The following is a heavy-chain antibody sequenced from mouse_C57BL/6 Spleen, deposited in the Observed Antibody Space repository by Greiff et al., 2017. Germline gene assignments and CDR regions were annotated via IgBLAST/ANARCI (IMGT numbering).Heavy chain of an antibody. CDR3: ATYSYWYFDV. J-gene: IGHJ1*03. CDR1: GYTFTSYT. Sequence: VKLQESGAELARPGASVKMSCKASGYTFTSYTMHWVKQRPGQGLAWIGYINPSSGYTKYNQKFKDKATLTAAKSSSTASMQLSSLTSEDSAVYYCATYSYWYFDVWGTGTTVTVSS. V-gene: IGHV1-4*01. CDR2: INPSSGYT. D-gene: IGHD2-10*01.